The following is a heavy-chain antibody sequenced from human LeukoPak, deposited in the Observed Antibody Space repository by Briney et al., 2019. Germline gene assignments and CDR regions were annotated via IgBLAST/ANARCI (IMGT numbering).Heavy chain of an antibody. CDR2: ISSSSSYI. CDR1: GFTFSSYS. CDR3: ATFLTGYSDAYYFDY. D-gene: IGHD3-9*01. J-gene: IGHJ4*02. V-gene: IGHV3-21*01. Sequence: GGSLRLSCAASGFTFSSYSMNWVRQAPGKGLEWVSSISSSSSYIYYADSVKGRFTISRDNAKNSLYLQMNSLRAEDTAVYYSATFLTGYSDAYYFDYWGQGTLVTVSS.